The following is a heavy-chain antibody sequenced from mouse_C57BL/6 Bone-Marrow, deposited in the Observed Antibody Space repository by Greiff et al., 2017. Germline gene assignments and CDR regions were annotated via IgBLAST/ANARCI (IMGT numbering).Heavy chain of an antibody. CDR3: ARSYYYDAGFAY. J-gene: IGHJ3*01. Sequence: QVQLQQSGAELARPGASVKLSCKASGYTFTSYGISWVKQRTGQGLEWIGEIYPRSGNTYYNEKFKGKATLTADKSSSTAYMALRSLTSYDSAVYFCARSYYYDAGFAYWGQGTLVTVSA. CDR2: IYPRSGNT. D-gene: IGHD2-4*01. V-gene: IGHV1-81*01. CDR1: GYTFTSYG.